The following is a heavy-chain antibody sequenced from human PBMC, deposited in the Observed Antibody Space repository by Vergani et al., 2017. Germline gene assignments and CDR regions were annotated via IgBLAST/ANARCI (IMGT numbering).Heavy chain of an antibody. CDR1: GFTFSSYG. CDR3: ARAPTERGYYYDSSGPTAFDI. V-gene: IGHV3-30*03. CDR2: ISYDGSNK. D-gene: IGHD3-22*01. J-gene: IGHJ3*02. Sequence: QVQLVESGGGVVQPGRSLRLSCAASGFTFSSYGMHWVRQAPGKGLEWVAVISYDGSNKYYADSVKGRFTISRDNSKNTLYLQMNSLRAEDTAVYYCARAPTERGYYYDSSGPTAFDIWGQGTMVTVSS.